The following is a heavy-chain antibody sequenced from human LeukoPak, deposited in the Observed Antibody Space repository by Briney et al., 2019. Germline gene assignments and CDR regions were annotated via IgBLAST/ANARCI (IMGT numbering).Heavy chain of an antibody. CDR1: GFTFSSYA. Sequence: PGRSLRLSCAASGFTFSSYAMHWVRQAPGKGLEWVAVISYDGSNKYYADSVKGRFTISRHNSKSTLYLQMNSLRAEDTAVYYCARVPVWDCSSTSCYGGTAAGPLDYWGQGTLVTVSS. CDR3: ARVPVWDCSSTSCYGGTAAGPLDY. J-gene: IGHJ4*02. D-gene: IGHD2-2*01. CDR2: ISYDGSNK. V-gene: IGHV3-30-3*01.